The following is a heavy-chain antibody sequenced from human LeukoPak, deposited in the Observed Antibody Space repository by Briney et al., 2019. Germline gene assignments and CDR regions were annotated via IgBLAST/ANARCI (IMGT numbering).Heavy chain of an antibody. Sequence: PGGSLRLSCAASGFTFGDSARHWVRQAPGKGLEWVSLISGDGGTTYYADSVKGRFTISRDNSKNSLYLQMKSLRTEDSALYYCAKDISYCSGGACYDATFDIWGQGTMVTVSS. CDR2: ISGDGGTT. D-gene: IGHD2-15*01. CDR1: GFTFGDSA. V-gene: IGHV3-43*02. J-gene: IGHJ3*02. CDR3: AKDISYCSGGACYDATFDI.